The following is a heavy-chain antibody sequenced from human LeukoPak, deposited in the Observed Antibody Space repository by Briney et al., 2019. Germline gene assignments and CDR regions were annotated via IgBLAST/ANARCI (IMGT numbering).Heavy chain of an antibody. V-gene: IGHV4-59*01. Sequence: SETLSLTCTVSGGSISTYYWSWIRLPPGKGLEWIAYIYFTGRTQYNPSLKNRVTISVVTSKNQFSLRLSSVTPADTAVYYCARGGYDSDFDYWGQGTLVTVSS. J-gene: IGHJ4*02. D-gene: IGHD3-3*01. CDR2: IYFTGRT. CDR1: GGSISTYY. CDR3: ARGGYDSDFDY.